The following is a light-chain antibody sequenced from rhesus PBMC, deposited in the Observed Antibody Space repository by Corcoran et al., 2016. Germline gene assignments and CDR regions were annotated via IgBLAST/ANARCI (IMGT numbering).Light chain of an antibody. V-gene: IGKV2-82*02. Sequence: DIVLTQTPLSLPVTLGEPASISCRSSQNLVYSDGKTYLYWYLQKPDQSSQLIMYLVSKRAYGVPDKFSGSGSGTDFTLKISRVEAEDVGVYYCMQALRSPWTFGQGTKVEI. CDR1: QNLVYSDGKTY. J-gene: IGKJ1*01. CDR2: LVS. CDR3: MQALRSPWT.